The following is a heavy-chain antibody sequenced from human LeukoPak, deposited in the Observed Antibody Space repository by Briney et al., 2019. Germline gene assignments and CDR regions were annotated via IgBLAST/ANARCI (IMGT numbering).Heavy chain of an antibody. Sequence: SETLSLTCSVSGASINSYYWNWIRQSPGKGLEWLGNIHYRGTTNYNPSLKSRVTLSLDSSKSQFALKVTSVTAADTAVYYCAREGGYCSSTSCREKYYYYMDVWGKGTTVTVSS. V-gene: IGHV4-59*13. D-gene: IGHD2-2*03. J-gene: IGHJ6*03. CDR1: GASINSYY. CDR3: AREGGYCSSTSCREKYYYYMDV. CDR2: IHYRGTT.